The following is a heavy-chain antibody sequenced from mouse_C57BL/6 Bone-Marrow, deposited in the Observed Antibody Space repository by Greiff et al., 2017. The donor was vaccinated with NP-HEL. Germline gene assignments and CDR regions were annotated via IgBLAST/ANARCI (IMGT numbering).Heavy chain of an antibody. V-gene: IGHV1-64*01. J-gene: IGHJ1*03. D-gene: IGHD1-1*01. CDR3: ARGWFTTVVATRYFDV. CDR2: SHPNSGST. CDR1: GYTFTSYW. Sequence: QVQLQQPGAELVKPGASVKLSCKASGYTFTSYWMHWVKQSPGQGLEWIGMSHPNSGSTNYNEKFKSKATLPVDKYASTAYMQLSSLTSEDSAVYYCARGWFTTVVATRYFDVGGTGTTVTVSS.